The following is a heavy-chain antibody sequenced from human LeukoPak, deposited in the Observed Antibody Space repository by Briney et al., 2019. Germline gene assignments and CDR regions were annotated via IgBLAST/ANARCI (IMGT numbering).Heavy chain of an antibody. D-gene: IGHD5-24*01. Sequence: GESLKISCKGSGYSFTSYWIGWVRQMPGKGLEWMGIIYPGDSDTRYSPSFQGQVTISADKSISTAYLQWSSLKASDTAMYYCARLFGDGYNSFSAYYYYYMDVWGKGTTVTVSS. CDR1: GYSFTSYW. J-gene: IGHJ6*03. CDR3: ARLFGDGYNSFSAYYYYYMDV. V-gene: IGHV5-51*01. CDR2: IYPGDSDT.